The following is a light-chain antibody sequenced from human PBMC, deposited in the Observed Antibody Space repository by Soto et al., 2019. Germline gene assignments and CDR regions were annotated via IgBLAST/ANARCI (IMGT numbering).Light chain of an antibody. CDR3: IQDFISPLT. CDR2: ATS. V-gene: IGKV1-6*01. CDR1: QGIRGD. Sequence: IQMTQSPSSLSASLGDRVTITCRASQGIRGDLGWYQQKPGKAPKLLISATSTLQSGVPSRFSGRGSGTNFTLTISSLQPEDFATYYCIQDFISPLTVGQGTKVDIK. J-gene: IGKJ1*01.